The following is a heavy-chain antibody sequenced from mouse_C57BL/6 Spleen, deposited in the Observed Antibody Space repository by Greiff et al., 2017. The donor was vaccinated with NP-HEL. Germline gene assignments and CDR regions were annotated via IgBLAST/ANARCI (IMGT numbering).Heavy chain of an antibody. J-gene: IGHJ2*01. V-gene: IGHV1-82*01. CDR3: ARGGHYDYDEGDY. CDR2: IYPGDGDT. CDR1: GYAFSSSW. D-gene: IGHD2-4*01. Sequence: QVQLQQSGPELVKPGASVKISCKASGYAFSSSWMNWVKQRPGKGLEWIGRIYPGDGDTNYNGKFKGKATLTADKSSSTAYMQLSSLTSEDSAVYFCARGGHYDYDEGDYWGQGTTLTVSS.